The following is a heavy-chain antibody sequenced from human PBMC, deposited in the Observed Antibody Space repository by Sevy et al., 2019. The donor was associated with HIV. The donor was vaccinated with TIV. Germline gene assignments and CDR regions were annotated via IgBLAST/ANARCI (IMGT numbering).Heavy chain of an antibody. D-gene: IGHD3-10*01. Sequence: ASVKVSCKASGYTFSSFGVSWVRQAPGQGLEWMGWIGAYNGNIKYAQNLQDRVTMTTDTSTRTAYMERTSLTSDDTAVYFCARISTVRGLFNYFDPWGQGTLVTVSS. J-gene: IGHJ5*02. CDR1: GYTFSSFG. CDR2: IGAYNGNI. V-gene: IGHV1-18*01. CDR3: ARISTVRGLFNYFDP.